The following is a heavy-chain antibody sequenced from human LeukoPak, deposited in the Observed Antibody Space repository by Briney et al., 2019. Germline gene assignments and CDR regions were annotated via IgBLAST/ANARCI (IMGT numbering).Heavy chain of an antibody. D-gene: IGHD6-13*01. CDR1: GYTFTSYA. Sequence: ASVTVSCKASGYTFTSYAMNWVRQAPGQGLEWMGGIIPIFGTANYAQKFQGRVTITADESTSTAYMELSSLRSEDTAVYYCARDSGSSSSWYMGGYFDYWGQGTLVTVSS. V-gene: IGHV1-69*13. CDR2: IIPIFGTA. CDR3: ARDSGSSSSWYMGGYFDY. J-gene: IGHJ4*02.